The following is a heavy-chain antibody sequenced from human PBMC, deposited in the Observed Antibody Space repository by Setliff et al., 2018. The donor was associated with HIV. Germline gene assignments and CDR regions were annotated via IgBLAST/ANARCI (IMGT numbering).Heavy chain of an antibody. D-gene: IGHD4-17*01. V-gene: IGHV4-38-2*01. CDR3: ARRIYGNNPYFDY. Sequence: PSETLSLTCGVSGYSISSGYYWGWIRQPPGKGLEWIGSIYHNRITYYNPSLKSRVTISVDTSKNQFSLKMRSVTAADTAIYYCARRIYGNNPYFDYWSQGTLVTVSS. CDR1: GYSISSGYY. CDR2: IYHNRIT. J-gene: IGHJ4*02.